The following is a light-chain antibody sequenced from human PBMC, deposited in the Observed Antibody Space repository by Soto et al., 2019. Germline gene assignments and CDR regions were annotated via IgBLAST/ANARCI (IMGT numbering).Light chain of an antibody. CDR1: KLGDKY. Sequence: SYELTQPPSVSVSPGQTASITCSGDKLGDKYACWYQQKPGQSPVLVIYQDSKRPSGIPERFSGSNSGNTATLTISGTQAMDEADYYCQGWDSSTRVVFGGGTQLTVL. CDR3: QGWDSSTRVV. J-gene: IGLJ2*01. V-gene: IGLV3-1*01. CDR2: QDS.